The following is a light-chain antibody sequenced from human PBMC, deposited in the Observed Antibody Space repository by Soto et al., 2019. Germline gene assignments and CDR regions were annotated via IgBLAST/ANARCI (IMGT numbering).Light chain of an antibody. CDR3: QQYGSSPIT. CDR2: GAS. CDR1: QSVSSSY. V-gene: IGKV3-20*01. Sequence: EIVLTQSPGTLSLSPGERATLSCRASQSVSSSYLAWYQQKPGQAPRLLIYGASSRATGIPDRFSGSGSGTDFTLTISGLEPDDFAVYYCQQYGSSPITFGQGTRLEMK. J-gene: IGKJ5*01.